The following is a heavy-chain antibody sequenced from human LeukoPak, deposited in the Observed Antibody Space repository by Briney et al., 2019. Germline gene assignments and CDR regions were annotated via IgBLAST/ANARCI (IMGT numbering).Heavy chain of an antibody. CDR3: SSRLVGATKALDY. D-gene: IGHD1-26*01. CDR1: GGSINTGTYY. J-gene: IGHJ4*02. CDR2: IYYTGNT. V-gene: IGHV4-39*01. Sequence: SQTLSLTCTVSGGSINTGTYYWGWIRQPQGKWLEYIGSIYYTGNTYYNPSLKSRVTISVDTSKNQFSLELTSVTAADTALYFCSSRLVGATKALDYWGQGSLVTISS.